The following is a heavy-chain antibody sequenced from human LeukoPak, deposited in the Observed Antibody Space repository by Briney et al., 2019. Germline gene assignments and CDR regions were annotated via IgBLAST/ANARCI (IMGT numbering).Heavy chain of an antibody. CDR2: ICYSGST. V-gene: IGHV4-61*08. CDR1: VGSLSRGVDH. CDR3: VAPRTNSGFVDY. J-gene: IGHJ4*02. Sequence: SETLSLPCTLSVGSLSRGVDHWSWIRQPPGGGLENIWYICYSGSTNYSPALKSRVTISVDTSKNQFTLKLSSVTAADTAVYYCVAPRTNSGFVDYWGQGTLVTVSS. D-gene: IGHD2-8*01.